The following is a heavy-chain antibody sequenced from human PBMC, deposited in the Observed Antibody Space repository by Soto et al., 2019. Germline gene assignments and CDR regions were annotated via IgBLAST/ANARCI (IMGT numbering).Heavy chain of an antibody. J-gene: IGHJ6*02. D-gene: IGHD6-13*01. Sequence: LRLSCAASGFTFRSYAMSWVRQAPGKGLEWVSAISGSGGSTYYADSVKGRFTISRDNSKNTLYLQMNSLRAEDTAVYYCAKGREPYSSSWPYYYYGMDVWGQGTTVTVSS. CDR1: GFTFRSYA. V-gene: IGHV3-23*01. CDR2: ISGSGGST. CDR3: AKGREPYSSSWPYYYYGMDV.